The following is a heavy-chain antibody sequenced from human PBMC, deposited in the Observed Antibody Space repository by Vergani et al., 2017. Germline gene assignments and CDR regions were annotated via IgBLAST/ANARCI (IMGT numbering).Heavy chain of an antibody. CDR1: GFSLNTRGVS. CDR3: VYRKTKWGTTGCFYSFYYYCYMDV. CDR2: IYWNDDQ. V-gene: IGHV2-5*04. Sequence: QITLKESAPTLVKPTQTFTLTSTFSGFSLNTRGVSVAWIRQPPGKALYGLALIYWNDDQTYSPSLNTRVTITKDTSKNQVVLTMTNMDYVDTGTYYCVYRKTKWGTTGCFYSFYYYCYMDVWGKWTTVTVSS. J-gene: IGHJ6*03. D-gene: IGHD7-27*01.